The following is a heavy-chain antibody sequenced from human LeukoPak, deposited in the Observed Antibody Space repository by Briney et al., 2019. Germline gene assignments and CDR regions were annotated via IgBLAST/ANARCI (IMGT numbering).Heavy chain of an antibody. D-gene: IGHD6-6*01. V-gene: IGHV4-61*02. CDR1: GGSISSGDYY. J-gene: IGHJ5*02. CDR2: IYTSGST. Sequence: SEALSLTCTVSGGSISSGDYYWNWIRQPAGKGLEWIGRIYTSGSTSYNPSLKSRVTISVDTTKNQFSLKLSSVTDADTAVYYCAASPSTSMAARLLGAGGISWGQGTLVSVSS. CDR3: AASPSTSMAARLLGAGGIS.